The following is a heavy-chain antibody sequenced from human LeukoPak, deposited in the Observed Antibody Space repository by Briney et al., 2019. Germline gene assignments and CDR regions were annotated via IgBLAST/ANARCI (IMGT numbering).Heavy chain of an antibody. CDR2: ISSSSSYI. CDR3: ARERPGEDTFDI. V-gene: IGHV3-21*01. J-gene: IGHJ3*02. D-gene: IGHD7-27*01. CDR1: GFTFSSYS. Sequence: GGSLRLSCVASGFTFSSYSMNWVRQAPGKGLEWVSFISSSSSYIYYADSMKGRFTISRDNAKNSLYLQMNSLRTEDTAVYYCARERPGEDTFDIWGQGTMVTVSS.